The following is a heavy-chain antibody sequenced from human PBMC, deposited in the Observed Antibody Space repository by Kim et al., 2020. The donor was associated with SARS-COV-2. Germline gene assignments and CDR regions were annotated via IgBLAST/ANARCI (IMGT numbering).Heavy chain of an antibody. D-gene: IGHD6-13*01. Sequence: GGSLRLSCAASGFTVSSNYMSWVRQAPGKGLEWVSVIYSGGSTYYADSVKGRFTISRDNSKNTLYLQMNSLRAEDTAVYYCARDIAAAGHFDYWGQGTLVTVSS. V-gene: IGHV3-53*01. CDR1: GFTVSSNY. CDR3: ARDIAAAGHFDY. CDR2: IYSGGST. J-gene: IGHJ4*02.